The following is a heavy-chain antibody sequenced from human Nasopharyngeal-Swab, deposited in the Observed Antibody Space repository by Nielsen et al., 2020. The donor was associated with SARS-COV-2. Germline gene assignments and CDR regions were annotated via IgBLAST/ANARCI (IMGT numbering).Heavy chain of an antibody. Sequence: GGSLRLSCAASGFTFSSYDMHWVRQATGNGLEWVSAIGTAGDTYYPGSVKGRFTISRENAKNSLYLQMNSLRAGDTAVYYCAREMGLYYDILTGYYKPYGMDVWGQGTTVTVSS. CDR2: IGTAGDT. J-gene: IGHJ6*02. CDR1: GFTFSSYD. CDR3: AREMGLYYDILTGYYKPYGMDV. D-gene: IGHD3-9*01. V-gene: IGHV3-13*01.